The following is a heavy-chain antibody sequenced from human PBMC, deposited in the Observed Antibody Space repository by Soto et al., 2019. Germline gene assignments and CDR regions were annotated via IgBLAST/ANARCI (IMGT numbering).Heavy chain of an antibody. CDR3: VMDAAAGTGYYGMDV. J-gene: IGHJ6*02. CDR1: GFTFSNYG. Sequence: QVQLVESGGGVVQPGRSLRLFCAVSGFTFSNYGMHWVRQAPGKGLERVAVIWYDGSSEYYADSVQGRFTISRDNSKNTLYLQMNRLRGEDTAVYYCVMDAAAGTGYYGMDVWGQGTTVTVSS. D-gene: IGHD6-13*01. V-gene: IGHV3-33*01. CDR2: IWYDGSSE.